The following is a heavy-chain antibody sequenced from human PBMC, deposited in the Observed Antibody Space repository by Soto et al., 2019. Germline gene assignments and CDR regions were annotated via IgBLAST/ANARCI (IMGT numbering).Heavy chain of an antibody. CDR3: VRDGTKTLRDWFDP. D-gene: IGHD1-1*01. Sequence: SETLSVTCTVSGASISGFYWSWIRKSAGKGLEWIGRIYATGTTDYNPSLKSRVMMSVDTSKKQFSLKLRSVTAADTAVYYCVRDGTKTLRDWFDPWGPGISVTVSS. CDR1: GASISGFY. CDR2: IYATGTT. J-gene: IGHJ5*02. V-gene: IGHV4-4*07.